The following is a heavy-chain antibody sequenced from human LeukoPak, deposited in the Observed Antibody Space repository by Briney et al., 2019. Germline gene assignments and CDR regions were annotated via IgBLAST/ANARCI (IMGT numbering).Heavy chain of an antibody. V-gene: IGHV2-5*02. CDR2: IYWDDDK. CDR3: AHVRQYVLRYFDWFPRGAFDI. D-gene: IGHD3-9*01. J-gene: IGHJ3*02. Sequence: SGPTLVNPTQTLTLTCTFSGFSLSTSGVGVGWIRQPPGKALEWHALIYWDDDKRYSPSLKSRLTITKDTSKNQVVLTMTNMDPVDTATYYCAHVRQYVLRYFDWFPRGAFDIWGQGTMVTVSS. CDR1: GFSLSTSGVG.